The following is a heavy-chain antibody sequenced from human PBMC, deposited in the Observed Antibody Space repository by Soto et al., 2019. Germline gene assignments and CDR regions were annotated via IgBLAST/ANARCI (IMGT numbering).Heavy chain of an antibody. CDR3: ARGGARGDY. V-gene: IGHV4-59*01. CDR2: IYYSGST. D-gene: IGHD4-17*01. Sequence: KPSETLSLTCTVSGGSISSYYWSWIRQPPGKGLEWIGYIYYSGSTNYNPSLKSRVTISVDTSKNQFSLKPSSVTAADTAVYYCARGGARGDYWGQGTLVTVSS. CDR1: GGSISSYY. J-gene: IGHJ4*02.